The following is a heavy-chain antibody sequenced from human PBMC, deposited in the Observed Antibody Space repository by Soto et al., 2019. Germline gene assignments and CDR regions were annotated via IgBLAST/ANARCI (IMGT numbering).Heavy chain of an antibody. CDR2: IYSGGST. J-gene: IGHJ6*02. V-gene: IGHV3-66*01. D-gene: IGHD3-10*01. CDR3: ARDLRRRITMVRGAPKAIYGMDV. CDR1: GFTVSSNY. Sequence: PGGSLRLSCAASGFTVSSNYMSWVRQAPGKGLEWVSVIYSGGSTYYADSVKGRFTISRDNSKNTLYLQMNSLRAEDTAVYYCARDLRRRITMVRGAPKAIYGMDVWGQGTTVTVSS.